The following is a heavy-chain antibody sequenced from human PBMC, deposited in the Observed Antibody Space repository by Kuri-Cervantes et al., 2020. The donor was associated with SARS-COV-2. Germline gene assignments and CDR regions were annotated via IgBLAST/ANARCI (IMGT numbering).Heavy chain of an antibody. D-gene: IGHD3-3*01. Sequence: GESLKISCAASGFTFSSYGMHWVRQAPGKGLEWVAFIRCDGSNKYYADSVKGRFTISRDNSKNTLYLQMNSLRAEDTAVYYCAKDPAYLLRFLEWLPLTYYFDYWGQGTLVTVSS. CDR2: IRCDGSNK. V-gene: IGHV3-30*02. CDR3: AKDPAYLLRFLEWLPLTYYFDY. CDR1: GFTFSSYG. J-gene: IGHJ4*02.